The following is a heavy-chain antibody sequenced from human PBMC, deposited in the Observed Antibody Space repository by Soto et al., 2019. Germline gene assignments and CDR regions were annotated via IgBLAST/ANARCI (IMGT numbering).Heavy chain of an antibody. J-gene: IGHJ4*02. V-gene: IGHV3-33*01. CDR3: SRDLSSSFDS. CDR1: GFTFSAYG. D-gene: IGHD6-13*01. Sequence: TGGSLRLSCAASGFTFSAYGMHWVRQAPGKGLEWVAVIWHAASDKYYADSVEGRFAISRDNSKNTLYLQMNSLRAEDTAVYYCSRDLSSSFDSWGQGTLVTVSS. CDR2: IWHAASDK.